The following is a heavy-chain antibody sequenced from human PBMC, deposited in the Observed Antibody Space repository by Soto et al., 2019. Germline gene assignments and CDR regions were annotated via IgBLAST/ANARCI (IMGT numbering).Heavy chain of an antibody. D-gene: IGHD4-17*01. V-gene: IGHV3-74*01. CDR3: ASPTVGGFDH. J-gene: IGHJ4*02. CDR2: INTDGTGT. CDR1: GFTFRPYW. Sequence: DVQLVESGGAVVQPGGSLRLSCAASGFTFRPYWMHWVRQVAGKGLVWVAHINTDGTGTSYADSVKGRFTISRDNAKNTLFLQMNDLRADDGALYYCASPTVGGFDHCGPGTLFTVSS.